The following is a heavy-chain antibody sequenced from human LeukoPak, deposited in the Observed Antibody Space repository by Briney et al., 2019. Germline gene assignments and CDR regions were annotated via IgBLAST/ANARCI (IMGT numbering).Heavy chain of an antibody. CDR3: ARDSLDRYGYAY. J-gene: IGHJ4*02. Sequence: TLSLTCTVSGGSISSGGYYWRWIRQHPGKGLEWIGYIYYSGSAYYNPSLKSRVTISVDTSKNQFSLKLSSVTAADTAVYYCARDSLDRYGYAYWGQGTLVTVSS. V-gene: IGHV4-31*03. CDR2: IYYSGSA. D-gene: IGHD5-18*01. CDR1: GGSISSGGYY.